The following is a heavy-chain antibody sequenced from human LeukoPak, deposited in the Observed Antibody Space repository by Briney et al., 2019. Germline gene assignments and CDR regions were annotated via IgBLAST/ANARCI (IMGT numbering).Heavy chain of an antibody. Sequence: SETLSLTCTVSGGSISSYYWSWIRQPPGKGLEWIGYIYYSGSTNYNPSLKSRVTISVDTSKNQFSLKLSSVTAADTAVYYCARWVTGTTAGFDYWGQGTLVTVSS. D-gene: IGHD1-7*01. CDR3: ARWVTGTTAGFDY. CDR1: GGSISSYY. J-gene: IGHJ4*02. V-gene: IGHV4-59*01. CDR2: IYYSGST.